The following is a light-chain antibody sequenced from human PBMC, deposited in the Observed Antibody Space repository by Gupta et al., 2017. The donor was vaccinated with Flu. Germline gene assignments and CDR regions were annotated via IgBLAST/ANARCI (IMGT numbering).Light chain of an antibody. J-gene: IGLJ2*01. CDR1: SSDVGGYSY. Sequence: TISCTGTSSDVGGYSYVSWYQQHPGKAPKLIIYDVSKRPSGVPIRFSGSRSGNTASLTVSGLQAEDEADYYCNSYAGTNNLIFGGGTKLTVL. CDR2: DVS. V-gene: IGLV2-8*01. CDR3: NSYAGTNNLI.